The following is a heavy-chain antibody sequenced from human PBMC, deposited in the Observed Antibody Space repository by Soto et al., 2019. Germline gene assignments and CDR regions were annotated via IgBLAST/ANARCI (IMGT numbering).Heavy chain of an antibody. J-gene: IGHJ4*02. CDR2: IPYDGTKK. D-gene: IGHD4-17*01. CDR3: AKDPSVIATVNYFDS. Sequence: QVQLVESGGGVVQPGRSLRLSCTASGFTFSDYGMHWVRQAPGKGLEWVAVIPYDGTKKYYADSVKGRFTISRDNSKNTLYLQMNSLRAEDTAVYYCAKDPSVIATVNYFDSWGQGTLVTVSS. CDR1: GFTFSDYG. V-gene: IGHV3-30*18.